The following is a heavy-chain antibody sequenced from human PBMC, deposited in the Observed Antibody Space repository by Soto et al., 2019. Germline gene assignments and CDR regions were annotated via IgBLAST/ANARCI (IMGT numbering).Heavy chain of an antibody. CDR3: AREHSSSWSYWFDP. CDR2: ISAYNGNT. Sequence: ASVKVSCKASGYTFTSYGISWVRQAPGQGLEWMGWISAYNGNTNYAQKLQGRVTMTTDTSTSTAYMELRSLRSDDTAVYYCAREHSSSWSYWFDPWGQGTLVTVSS. CDR1: GYTFTSYG. J-gene: IGHJ5*02. V-gene: IGHV1-18*04. D-gene: IGHD6-13*01.